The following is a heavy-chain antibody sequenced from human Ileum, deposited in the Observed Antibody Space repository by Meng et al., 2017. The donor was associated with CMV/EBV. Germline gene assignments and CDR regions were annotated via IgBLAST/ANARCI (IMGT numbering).Heavy chain of an antibody. CDR2: ISGIGAFT. V-gene: IGHV3-23*01. CDR1: GLSFSSYA. CDR3: ATDPVHVAYPNFDY. J-gene: IGHJ4*02. D-gene: IGHD6-6*01. Sequence: GGSLRLSCAGSGLSFSSYAVTWVRQAPGKGLEWVSISGIGAFTYYGDSVKGRFTVSRDNSKNMVYLQMTGLRVDDTALYYCATDPVHVAYPNFDYWGQGTLVTVSS.